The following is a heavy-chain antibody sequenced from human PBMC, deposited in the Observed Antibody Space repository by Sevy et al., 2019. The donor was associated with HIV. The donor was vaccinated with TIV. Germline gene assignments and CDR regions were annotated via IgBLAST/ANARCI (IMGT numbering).Heavy chain of an antibody. CDR3: VRASQSEGSF. V-gene: IGHV3-7*04. Sequence: GGSLRLSCVASGFSLESYWMNWVRQAPGKPLEWVANIKEDDTVKYYVESVKGRFTISRDNGRNLVYLLMNNLKVEDTALYYGVRASQSEGSFWGQGTRVTVSS. CDR2: IKEDDTVK. J-gene: IGHJ4*02. CDR1: GFSLESYW. D-gene: IGHD6-19*01.